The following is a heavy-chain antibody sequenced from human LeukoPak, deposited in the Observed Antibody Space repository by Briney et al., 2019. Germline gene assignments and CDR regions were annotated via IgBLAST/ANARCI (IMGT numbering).Heavy chain of an antibody. CDR3: ARQGRSSFDP. V-gene: IGHV4-39*01. J-gene: IGHJ5*02. Sequence: SETLSLTCTVSGGSISSYYWGWIRQPPGKGLEWIGSIYYSGSTYYNPSLKSRVTISVDTSKNQFSLKLSSVTAADTAVYYCARQGRSSFDPWGQGTLVTVSS. CDR2: IYYSGST. CDR1: GGSISSYY.